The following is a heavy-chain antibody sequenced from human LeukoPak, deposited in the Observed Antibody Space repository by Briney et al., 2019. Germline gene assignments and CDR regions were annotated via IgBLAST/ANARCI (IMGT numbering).Heavy chain of an antibody. CDR1: GGSLTSSSYY. CDR3: ARTRYYYNSRSYGAPYYFDY. CDR2: IYYSGST. Sequence: TSETLSLTCTVSGGSLTSSSYYWGWIRQPPGKGLEWIGSIYYSGSTYYNPSLKSRVTISVDTSKNQFSLKLSSVTAADTAVYYCARTRYYYNSRSYGAPYYFDYWGQGTLVTVSS. V-gene: IGHV4-39*01. D-gene: IGHD3-10*01. J-gene: IGHJ4*02.